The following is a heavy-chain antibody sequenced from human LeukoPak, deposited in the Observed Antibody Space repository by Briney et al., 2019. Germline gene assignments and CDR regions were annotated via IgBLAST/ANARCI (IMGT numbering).Heavy chain of an antibody. CDR2: IYNGGST. J-gene: IGHJ4*02. CDR3: ARGGEMATIDFYVY. CDR1: GFTFSSYA. V-gene: IGHV3-53*01. Sequence: PGGSLRLSCTASGFTFSSYAMSWVRQAPGKGLEWVSVIYNGGSTYYADSVKGRFTISRDNSKNTLYLQMNSLRAEDTAVYYCARGGEMATIDFYVYWGQGTLVTVSS. D-gene: IGHD5-24*01.